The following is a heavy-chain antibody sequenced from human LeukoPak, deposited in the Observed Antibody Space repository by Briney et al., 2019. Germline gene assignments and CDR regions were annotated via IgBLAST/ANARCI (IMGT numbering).Heavy chain of an antibody. D-gene: IGHD5-12*01. CDR3: ARDRGGYDYYFDY. J-gene: IGHJ4*02. Sequence: KSSETLSLTCTVSGGSISGYYWSWIRQPPGRGLEWIGYIHDSGSTSYNPFYNPSLSGSTNYNPSLKSRVTISVDTSKNQFSLKLSSVTAADTAVYYCARDRGGYDYYFDYWGQGTLVTVSS. CDR2: IHDSGSTSYNPFYNPSLSGST. CDR1: GGSISGYY. V-gene: IGHV4-59*12.